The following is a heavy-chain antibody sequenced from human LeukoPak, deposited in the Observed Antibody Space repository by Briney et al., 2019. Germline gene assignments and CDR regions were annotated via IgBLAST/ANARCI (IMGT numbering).Heavy chain of an antibody. Sequence: SETLSLTCTVSGVSVRSADYYWSWIRQPPGKGLEWIGYIYYSGSTYYNPSLKSRVTISVDTSKNQFSLKLSSVTAADTAVYYCARERGYSSSWYEDYWGQGTLVTVSS. D-gene: IGHD6-13*01. V-gene: IGHV4-30-4*08. CDR1: GVSVRSADYY. CDR2: IYYSGST. J-gene: IGHJ4*02. CDR3: ARERGYSSSWYEDY.